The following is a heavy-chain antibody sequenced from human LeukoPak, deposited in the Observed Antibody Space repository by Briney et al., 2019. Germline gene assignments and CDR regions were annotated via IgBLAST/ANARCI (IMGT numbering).Heavy chain of an antibody. D-gene: IGHD2-15*01. CDR2: INPNSGGT. Sequence: ASVKVSCTASGYTFTVYYMHWVRQAPGQGLEWMGWINPNSGGTNYAQKFQGRVTMTRDTSISTAYMELSRLRSDDTAVYYCALGAGMVVAATQSWGQGTLVTVSS. CDR1: GYTFTVYY. CDR3: ALGAGMVVAATQS. J-gene: IGHJ5*02. V-gene: IGHV1-2*02.